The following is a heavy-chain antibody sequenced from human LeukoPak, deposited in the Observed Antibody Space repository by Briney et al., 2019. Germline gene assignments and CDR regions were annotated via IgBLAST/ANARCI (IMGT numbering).Heavy chain of an antibody. CDR3: ARESSGTYYNPLGYMDV. V-gene: IGHV4-4*07. Sequence: SETPSLTCTVSGGSTSIYYWNWIRQPAGKGLEWIGRIFTSGITNYHPSLKSRVTMSVDKSKNQFSLNLSSVTAADTAVYYCARESSGTYYNPLGYMDVWGKGTTVTVSS. CDR1: GGSTSIYY. J-gene: IGHJ6*03. CDR2: IFTSGIT. D-gene: IGHD3-10*01.